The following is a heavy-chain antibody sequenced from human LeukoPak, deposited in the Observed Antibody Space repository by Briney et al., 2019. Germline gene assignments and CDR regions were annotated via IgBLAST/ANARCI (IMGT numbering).Heavy chain of an antibody. V-gene: IGHV4-34*01. J-gene: IGHJ3*01. D-gene: IGHD6-6*01. CDR1: GGSFSDYY. CDR3: ARGAVL. CDR2: INRSGST. Sequence: SETLSLTCAVYGGSFSDYYWSWIRQPPGKGLEWIGEINRSGSTNYNPSLKSRVTISVDTSKNQVSLKMSSVTAADTAVYYSARGAVLWGQGTMVTVSS.